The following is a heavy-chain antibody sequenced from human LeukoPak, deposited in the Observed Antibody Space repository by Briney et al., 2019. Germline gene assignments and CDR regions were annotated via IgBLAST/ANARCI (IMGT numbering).Heavy chain of an antibody. J-gene: IGHJ2*01. V-gene: IGHV3-9*01. D-gene: IGHD1-26*01. CDR1: GFTIHDYP. Sequence: PGGSLRLSCVASGFTIHDYPMHWVRHAPGKGLEWVSAVSWDSGTKDYAASVKSRFTASRDNAQNSLYLQLSSLRVEDTAVYYCTKVLYYDPLTWYLDVWGRGTLVSVSS. CDR3: TKVLYYDPLTWYLDV. CDR2: VSWDSGTK.